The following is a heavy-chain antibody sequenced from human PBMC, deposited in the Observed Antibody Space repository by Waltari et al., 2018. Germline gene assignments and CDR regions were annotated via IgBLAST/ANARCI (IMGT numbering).Heavy chain of an antibody. V-gene: IGHV4-38-2*02. CDR2: IHHRGST. CDR3: ARDYGDYISSDAFDI. D-gene: IGHD4-17*01. CDR1: GSSISSGYY. J-gene: IGHJ3*02. Sequence: QVQLQESGPGLVKPSETLSLTCTVPGSSISSGYYWGWIRQPPGKGLEWIAGIHHRGSTYYNLSLKRLVTVSVDTSKKDFSLPLGSVTAEDTAVYYCARDYGDYISSDAFDIWGQGTMVTGSA.